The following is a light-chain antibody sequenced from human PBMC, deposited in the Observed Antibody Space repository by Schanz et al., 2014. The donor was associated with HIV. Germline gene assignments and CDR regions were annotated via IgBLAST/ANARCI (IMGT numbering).Light chain of an antibody. CDR2: AAF. J-gene: IGKJ1*01. CDR1: QSIARY. Sequence: DIQMTQSPSSLSASVGDRVTITCRASQSIARYLNWYQQRPGKAPKLLMHAAFSLQSGVPTRFSGSGSGTDFTLTISSLQPEDFATYYCQQSYGTSWTFGQGTKVEIK. CDR3: QQSYGTSWT. V-gene: IGKV1-39*01.